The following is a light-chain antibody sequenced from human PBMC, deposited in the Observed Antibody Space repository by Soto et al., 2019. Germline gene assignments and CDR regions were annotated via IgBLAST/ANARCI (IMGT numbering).Light chain of an antibody. CDR2: AAS. Sequence: AIQMTQSPSSMSASVGDRVTITCRASQDIRPDLGWYQQKPGKAPKLLSYAASSLQSGVPSRFSGSGSGTDFTLTISSRQPEDFATYYCLQDYNYPYTFGQGTKLEIK. V-gene: IGKV1-6*01. CDR3: LQDYNYPYT. CDR1: QDIRPD. J-gene: IGKJ2*01.